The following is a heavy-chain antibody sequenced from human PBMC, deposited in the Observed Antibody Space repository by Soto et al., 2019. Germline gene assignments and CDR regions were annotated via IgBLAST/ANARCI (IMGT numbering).Heavy chain of an antibody. CDR3: ASDGSGH. CDR2: IYTGGGT. Sequence: EVQLVESGGGLVQPGGSLRLSCAASGLTVSTNPMSWVRQAPGKGLEWVSVIYTGGGTHYADSVKGRFTISRDNSRNTVNLQMNSLRPEDTAVYYCASDGSGHWGQGTLVTVSS. J-gene: IGHJ4*02. CDR1: GLTVSTNP. V-gene: IGHV3-66*01.